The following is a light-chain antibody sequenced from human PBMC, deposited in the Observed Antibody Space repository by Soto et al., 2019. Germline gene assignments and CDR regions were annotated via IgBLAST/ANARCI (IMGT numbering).Light chain of an antibody. V-gene: IGKV1-39*01. CDR1: QSISSY. J-gene: IGKJ1*01. Sequence: DIQVTQSPSYLSASVGDGVTITCRASQSISSYVSWYQQKPGKAPKLLIYAASRLQSGVPSRFSGSRSGTDFTLTISSLQPEDFANYYCQQSYSRVTFGQGTKVEIK. CDR3: QQSYSRVT. CDR2: AAS.